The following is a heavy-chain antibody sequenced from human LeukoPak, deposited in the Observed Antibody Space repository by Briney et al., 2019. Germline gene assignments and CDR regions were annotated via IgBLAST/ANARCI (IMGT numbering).Heavy chain of an antibody. J-gene: IGHJ5*02. Sequence: GGSLRLSCAAYGFTFSNYGMHWVRQAPGKGLEWVAVISADGTNKYCADSVKGRFTISRDNSKNILYLQMNSLRVEDTALYYCARGPGYKPRGQGTLVTVS. CDR1: GFTFSNYG. V-gene: IGHV3-30*03. D-gene: IGHD5-24*01. CDR3: ARGPGYKP. CDR2: ISADGTNK.